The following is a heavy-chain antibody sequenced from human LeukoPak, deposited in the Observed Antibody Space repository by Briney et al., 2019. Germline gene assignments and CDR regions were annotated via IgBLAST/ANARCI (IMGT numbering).Heavy chain of an antibody. CDR2: IGTSTTTI. V-gene: IGHV3-48*01. CDR1: GFSFSSYS. J-gene: IGHJ3*02. D-gene: IGHD2-21*01. CDR3: ARHRAYSFDT. Sequence: PGGSLRLFCVASGFSFSSYSMNWVRQAPGKGLEWISYIGTSTTTIHYGDSVKGRYTISRDNAKNSLYLQMNNLRVEDTAVYYCARHRAYSFDTSGQGTMITVSS.